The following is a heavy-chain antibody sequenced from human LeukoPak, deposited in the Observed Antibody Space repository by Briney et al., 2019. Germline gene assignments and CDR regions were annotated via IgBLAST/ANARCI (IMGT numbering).Heavy chain of an antibody. V-gene: IGHV3-23*01. J-gene: IGHJ4*02. CDR3: ANSGNYYDTSGHEY. CDR2: ISGSGVES. D-gene: IGHD3-22*01. Sequence: GGSLRLSCAASGFTYTSYAMSWVRQAPGKGLEWVSDISGSGVESFYADSVKGRFTISRDNSRNTLYLQMNSLRAEDTAVYYCANSGNYYDTSGHEYWGQGTLVTVSS. CDR1: GFTYTSYA.